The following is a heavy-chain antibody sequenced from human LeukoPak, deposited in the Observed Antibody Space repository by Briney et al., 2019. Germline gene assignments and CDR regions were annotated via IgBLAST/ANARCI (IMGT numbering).Heavy chain of an antibody. CDR3: ARSSGWYERGHFDY. V-gene: IGHV4-4*07. J-gene: IGHJ4*02. CDR1: GGSISSYY. D-gene: IGHD6-19*01. Sequence: PSETLSLTCTVSGGSISSYYWSWIRQPAGKGLEWIGRIYTSGSTNYNPSLKSRVTMSVDTSKNQFSLKLRSVTAADTAVYYCARSSGWYERGHFDYWGQGTLVAVSS. CDR2: IYTSGST.